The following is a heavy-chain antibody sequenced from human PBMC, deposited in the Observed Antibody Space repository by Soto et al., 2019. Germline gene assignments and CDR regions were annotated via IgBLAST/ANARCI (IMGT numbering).Heavy chain of an antibody. CDR1: GDTFNFYS. D-gene: IGHD3-10*01. J-gene: IGHJ4*02. Sequence: QVQLVQSGAEVKRPGSSVKVSCKASGDTFNFYSINWVRQAPGLGLEWMGRVNPIVSMSNYAQKFQGRVTMAADKSRSTDYMELSRLRSEDTAIYYCASSYGSGYRAFDYWGQGALVTVSS. CDR3: ASSYGSGYRAFDY. V-gene: IGHV1-69*02. CDR2: VNPIVSMS.